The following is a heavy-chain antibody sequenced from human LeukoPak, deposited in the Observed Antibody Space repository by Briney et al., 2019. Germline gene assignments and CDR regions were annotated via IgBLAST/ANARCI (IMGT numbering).Heavy chain of an antibody. CDR1: GYTFTSYY. CDR3: AREHPTTVAAFDY. V-gene: IGHV1-46*01. D-gene: IGHD4-23*01. J-gene: IGHJ4*02. CDR2: INPSGGST. Sequence: ASVKVSCKASGYTFTSYYKHWVRQAPGQGLEWMGIINPSGGSTSYAQKFQGRVTMTRDMSTSSVYMELSSLRSEDTAVYYCAREHPTTVAAFDYWGQGTLVTVSS.